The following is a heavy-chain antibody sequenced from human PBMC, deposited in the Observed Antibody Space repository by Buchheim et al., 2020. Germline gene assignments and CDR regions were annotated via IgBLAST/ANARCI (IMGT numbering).Heavy chain of an antibody. V-gene: IGHV4-61*01. CDR2: IYYSGTT. D-gene: IGHD6-19*01. CDR3: ARGAGSSGMDWFDP. CDR1: GGSVSSGSFY. Sequence: QVQLQESGPGLVKPSETLSLTCTVSGGSVSSGSFYWSWIRQSPGKGLEWIGYIYYSGTTNYNPSLKSRVTISVDTSQSQFSLKLSSVTAADTAVYYCARGAGSSGMDWFDPWGQGTL. J-gene: IGHJ5*02.